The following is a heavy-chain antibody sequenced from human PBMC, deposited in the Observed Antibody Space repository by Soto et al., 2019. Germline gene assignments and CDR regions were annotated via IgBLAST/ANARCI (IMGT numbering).Heavy chain of an antibody. V-gene: IGHV3-74*01. CDR3: ARDNYDSSGYYRRGFDY. CDR2: INSDGSTI. J-gene: IGHJ4*02. Sequence: GGSLRLSWAASGFTFGPFWMHWVRQAPGKGLVWLSHINSDGSTIVYADSVKGRFTISRDNAKNKLYLQMNSLRVEDTAVYYCARDNYDSSGYYRRGFDYWGQGTLVTVSS. CDR1: GFTFGPFW. D-gene: IGHD3-22*01.